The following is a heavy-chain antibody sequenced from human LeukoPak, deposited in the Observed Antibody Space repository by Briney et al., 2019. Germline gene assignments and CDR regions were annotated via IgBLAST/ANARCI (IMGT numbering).Heavy chain of an antibody. CDR1: GFTFSDYY. CDR2: VSSSGSTI. CDR3: ARLRPYYYDSSGYSRGWFDP. Sequence: GGSLRLSCAASGFTFSDYYMSWIRQAPGKGLEWVSYVSSSGSTIYYADSVKGRFTISRDNAKNSLYPQMNSLRAEDTAVYYCARLRPYYYDSSGYSRGWFDPWGQGTLVTVSS. D-gene: IGHD3-22*01. J-gene: IGHJ5*02. V-gene: IGHV3-11*01.